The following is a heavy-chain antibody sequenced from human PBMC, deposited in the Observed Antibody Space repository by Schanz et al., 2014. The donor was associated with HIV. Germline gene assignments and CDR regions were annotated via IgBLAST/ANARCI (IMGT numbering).Heavy chain of an antibody. CDR2: ISDSGGST. Sequence: EVQLAESGGGLVKPGGSLRLSCAASGFSFSSYAMSWVRQAPGKGLEWVSVISDSGGSTYYADSVKGRFTISRDNSKNRLFLQMNSLRAEDRALYYCAREGPTVTPGYYYGMDVWGQGTTVTVSS. CDR1: GFSFSSYA. D-gene: IGHD4-17*01. J-gene: IGHJ6*02. V-gene: IGHV3-23*04. CDR3: AREGPTVTPGYYYGMDV.